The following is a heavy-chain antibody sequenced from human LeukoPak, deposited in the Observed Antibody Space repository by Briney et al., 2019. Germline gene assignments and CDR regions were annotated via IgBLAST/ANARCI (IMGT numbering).Heavy chain of an antibody. Sequence: SETLSLTCTVSGGSIVNYHWSWIRQPAGKGLEWNGQIHTSGSTNYSPPLKSRVSMSLETTEDQVSLTIRSVSAADTAFYYCARRDSSSGWSFDHWGQGTLVTVSS. CDR3: ARRDSSSGWSFDH. CDR1: GGSIVNYH. CDR2: IHTSGST. V-gene: IGHV4-4*07. D-gene: IGHD6-19*01. J-gene: IGHJ4*02.